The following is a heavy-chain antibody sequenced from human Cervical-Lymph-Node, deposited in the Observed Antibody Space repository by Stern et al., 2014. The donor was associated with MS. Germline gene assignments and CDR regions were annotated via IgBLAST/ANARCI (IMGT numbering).Heavy chain of an antibody. D-gene: IGHD6-25*01. V-gene: IGHV3-48*01. CDR3: ARGLPNTGYDP. J-gene: IGHJ5*02. CDR2: INTVATNI. Sequence: VQLVESGGGLVQPGGSLRLACAASGFTFSSYPMNWVRQAPGKGPEWISYINTVATNIYYADSVKGRFTISRDNANNSLFLQMNSLRADDTSVYYCARGLPNTGYDPWGQGTLVTVSS. CDR1: GFTFSSYP.